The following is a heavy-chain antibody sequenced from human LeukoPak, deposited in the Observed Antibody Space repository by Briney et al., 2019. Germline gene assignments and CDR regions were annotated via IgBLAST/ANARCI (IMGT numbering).Heavy chain of an antibody. CDR1: GFTFSSYA. CDR3: AKDMTVTTELGFDY. J-gene: IGHJ4*02. Sequence: GGSLRLSCAASGFTFSSYAMSWVRQAPGKGLEWVSAISGSGGSTYYADSVKGRFIISRDNSKNTLYLQMNSLRAEDTAVYYCAKDMTVTTELGFDYWGQGTLVTVSS. D-gene: IGHD4-17*01. CDR2: ISGSGGST. V-gene: IGHV3-23*01.